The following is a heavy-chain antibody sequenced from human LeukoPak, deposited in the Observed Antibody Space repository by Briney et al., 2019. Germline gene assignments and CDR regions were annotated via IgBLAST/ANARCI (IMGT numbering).Heavy chain of an antibody. CDR2: IYHSGST. V-gene: IGHV4-38-2*02. CDR3: ARDLGYRIVGATRGSWFDP. CDR1: GYSISSGYY. J-gene: IGHJ5*02. Sequence: PSETLSLTCTVSGYSISSGYYWGWIRQPPGKGLEWIGSIYHSGSTYYNPSLKSRVTISVDTSKYQFSLKLSSVTAADTAVYYCARDLGYRIVGATRGSWFDPWGQGTLVTVSS. D-gene: IGHD1-26*01.